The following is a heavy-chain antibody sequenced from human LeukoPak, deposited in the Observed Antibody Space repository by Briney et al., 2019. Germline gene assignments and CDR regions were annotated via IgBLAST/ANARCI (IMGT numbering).Heavy chain of an antibody. J-gene: IGHJ6*02. CDR3: ARYDARYGMDV. V-gene: IGHV3-64D*06. D-gene: IGHD1-1*01. CDR2: ISSNGGST. Sequence: GGSLRLSCSASGFTFSSYAMHWVRQAPGKGLEYVSAISSNGGSTYYADSVKGRFTISRDNSKNTLYLQMSSLRAEDTAVYYCARYDARYGMDVWGQGTTVTVSS. CDR1: GFTFSSYA.